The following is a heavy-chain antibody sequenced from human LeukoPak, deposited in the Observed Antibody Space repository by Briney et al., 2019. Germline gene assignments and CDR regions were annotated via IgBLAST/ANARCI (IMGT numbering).Heavy chain of an antibody. J-gene: IGHJ5*02. V-gene: IGHV3-30*18. CDR2: ISYDGSNK. CDR3: AKDGGYIVVTNWFDP. Sequence: SGGSLRLSCAASGFTFSSYGMHWVRQAPGKGLEWVAVISYDGSNKYYADSVKGRFTISRDNSKNTLYLQMNSLRAEDTAVYYCAKDGGYIVVTNWFDPWGQGTLVTVSS. CDR1: GFTFSSYG. D-gene: IGHD2-21*01.